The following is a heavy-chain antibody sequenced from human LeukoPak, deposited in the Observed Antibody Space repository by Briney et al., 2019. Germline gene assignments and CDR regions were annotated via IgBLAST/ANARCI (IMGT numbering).Heavy chain of an antibody. CDR2: VKQDGSEK. D-gene: IGHD4-17*01. Sequence: GGSLRLSCAASGFTFSTYWMSWVRQAPGKGLEWVANVKQDGSEKYYVDSVKGRFTISRDNAKNSLYLQMNSLRAEDTAVYYCARTFHGDYPPYPLDQWGQGTLVTVSP. J-gene: IGHJ4*02. CDR3: ARTFHGDYPPYPLDQ. V-gene: IGHV3-7*01. CDR1: GFTFSTYW.